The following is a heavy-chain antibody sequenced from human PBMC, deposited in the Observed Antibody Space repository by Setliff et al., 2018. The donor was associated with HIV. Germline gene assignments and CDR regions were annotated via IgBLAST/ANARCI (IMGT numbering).Heavy chain of an antibody. V-gene: IGHV5-51*01. CDR1: GYSFSSYW. Sequence: PGESLKISCKGSGYSFSSYWIGWVRQMPGKGLEWMGIIYPGDSDTRYSPSFQGQVTISADKSISTAYLQCSSLKASDTAMYYCARHPLLWFGELLGIFDYWGQGTLVTVSS. D-gene: IGHD3-10*01. CDR2: IYPGDSDT. CDR3: ARHPLLWFGELLGIFDY. J-gene: IGHJ4*02.